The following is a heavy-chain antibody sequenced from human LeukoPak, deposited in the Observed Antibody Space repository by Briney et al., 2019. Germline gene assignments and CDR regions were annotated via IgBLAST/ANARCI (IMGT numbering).Heavy chain of an antibody. Sequence: GGSLRLSCAASGFTFSSYAMSWVRQAPGKGLEWVSAISGSGGSTYYADSVKGRFTISRDNSKNTLYLQMNSLGAEDTAVYYRATTIFGVVKPADYWGQGTLVTVSS. CDR1: GFTFSSYA. D-gene: IGHD3-3*01. J-gene: IGHJ4*02. CDR2: ISGSGGST. V-gene: IGHV3-23*01. CDR3: ATTIFGVVKPADY.